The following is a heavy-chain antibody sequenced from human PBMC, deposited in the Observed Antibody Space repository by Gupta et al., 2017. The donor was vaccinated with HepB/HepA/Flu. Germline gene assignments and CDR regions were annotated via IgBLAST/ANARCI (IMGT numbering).Heavy chain of an antibody. V-gene: IGHV1-69*01. CDR2: IIPILDKT. D-gene: IGHD2-15*01. CDR3: AKSFCSGGSCHSDHYYYYYLDV. J-gene: IGHJ6*03. Sequence: QVQLVQSGAEVKEPGSSVKVSCQASGGTFINYAISWVRQAPGQGLEWMGGIIPILDKTNDAQNFQGRVTITADASTSTAYMELGRLRAEDSAIYYCAKSFCSGGSCHSDHYYYYYLDVWGKGTTVTVS. CDR1: GGTFINYA.